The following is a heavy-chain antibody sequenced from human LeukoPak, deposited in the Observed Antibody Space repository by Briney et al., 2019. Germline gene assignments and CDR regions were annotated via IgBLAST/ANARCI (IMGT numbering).Heavy chain of an antibody. V-gene: IGHV4-31*03. Sequence: SETLSLTCSVSGGSITTGVYYWTWIRQHPEKGLEWIGHISDSGSDDYNPSLKSRVTISLDTSENEFSLKLSSVTAEDTAVYYCASESTSNFYMDVWGKGTTVTVSS. CDR1: GGSITTGVYY. CDR3: ASESTSNFYMDV. CDR2: ISDSGSD. D-gene: IGHD2-2*01. J-gene: IGHJ6*03.